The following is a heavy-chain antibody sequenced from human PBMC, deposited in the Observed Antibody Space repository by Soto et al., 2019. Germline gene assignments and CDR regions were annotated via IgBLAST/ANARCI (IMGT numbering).Heavy chain of an antibody. Sequence: EELLVESGGGLVQPGGSLRLSCAASGFTFSRSDMHWVRQGTGQGLEWVSAIGTGGDTYYADSVKGRFSVSRENAKDCLYLQMNSRRDGDTAVYYCAREVLDRRSPGWHLDLWGRGTLVTVSS. J-gene: IGHJ2*01. CDR3: AREVLDRRSPGWHLDL. D-gene: IGHD3-3*01. CDR2: IGTGGDT. V-gene: IGHV3-13*01. CDR1: GFTFSRSD.